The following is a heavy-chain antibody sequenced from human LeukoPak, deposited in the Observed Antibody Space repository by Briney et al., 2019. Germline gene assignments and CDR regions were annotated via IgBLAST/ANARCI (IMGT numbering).Heavy chain of an antibody. Sequence: SETLSLTCTVSGDSISSYYWSWIRQPPGKGLEWIGYIYTSGGTNYIPSLKGRVTISIDTSKNLFSLKLSSVTAADSAVYYCARLTRLSTSPDRYYLDYWGQGTLVTVSS. J-gene: IGHJ4*02. CDR2: IYTSGGT. CDR3: ARLTRLSTSPDRYYLDY. CDR1: GDSISSYY. V-gene: IGHV4-4*09. D-gene: IGHD6-6*01.